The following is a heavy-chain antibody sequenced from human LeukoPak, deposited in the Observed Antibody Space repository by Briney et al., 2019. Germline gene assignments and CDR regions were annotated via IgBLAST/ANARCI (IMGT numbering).Heavy chain of an antibody. CDR3: ARLTKRNDAFTI. CDR1: GDSINSYY. J-gene: IGHJ3*02. D-gene: IGHD1-14*01. CDR2: IYYSGST. Sequence: PPETLSLTCSVSGDSINSYYWSWIRQPPGKGLEWIGYIYYSGSTNYNPSLKSRLTISVDTSKNQFSLKLTSVTTADTAVYYCARLTKRNDAFTIWGQGTMVTVSS. V-gene: IGHV4-59*01.